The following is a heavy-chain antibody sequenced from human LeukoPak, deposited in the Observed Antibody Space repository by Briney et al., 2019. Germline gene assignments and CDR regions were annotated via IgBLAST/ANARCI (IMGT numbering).Heavy chain of an antibody. J-gene: IGHJ6*04. CDR1: GLTFRNHA. Sequence: GGSLRLSCAASGLTFRNHAIHWVRQAPGKGLEWVTVISHDGGNDYYRDSVKGRFTISRDNSRNTVFLQMNSLRPGDTAVYYCGGSPANYNWDVGGKGTTVTVSS. CDR3: GGSPANYNWDV. V-gene: IGHV3-30*04. D-gene: IGHD1-1*01. CDR2: ISHDGGND.